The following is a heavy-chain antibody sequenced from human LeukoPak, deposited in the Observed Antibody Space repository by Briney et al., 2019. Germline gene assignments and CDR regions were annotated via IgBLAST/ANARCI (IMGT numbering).Heavy chain of an antibody. Sequence: PGGSLRLSCAASGFTFSSYAMSWVRQAPGKGLDWVSAISGSGGDTYYPGSVKGRFTISRENAKNSLYLQMNSLRAGDTAVYYCARDARVNYYDSSGLSLFDIWGQGTMVTVSS. V-gene: IGHV3-23*01. CDR2: ISGSGGDT. CDR1: GFTFSSYA. J-gene: IGHJ3*02. CDR3: ARDARVNYYDSSGLSLFDI. D-gene: IGHD3-22*01.